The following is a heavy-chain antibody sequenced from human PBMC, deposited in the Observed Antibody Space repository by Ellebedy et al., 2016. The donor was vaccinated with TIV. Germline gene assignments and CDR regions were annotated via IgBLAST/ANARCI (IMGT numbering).Heavy chain of an antibody. Sequence: GESLKISXAASGFTFTTSGMTWVRQAPGKGLEWVAVISHDGNKKSYADSVKGRFTISRDSSKNTLYLEMNSLRTEDTAVYYCTKYGTGGYRMDVWGRGTTVTVSS. CDR1: GFTFTTSG. CDR3: TKYGTGGYRMDV. D-gene: IGHD1-14*01. J-gene: IGHJ6*02. CDR2: ISHDGNKK. V-gene: IGHV3-30*18.